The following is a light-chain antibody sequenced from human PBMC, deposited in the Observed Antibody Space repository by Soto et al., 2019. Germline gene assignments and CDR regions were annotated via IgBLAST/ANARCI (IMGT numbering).Light chain of an antibody. J-gene: IGKJ1*01. CDR3: QQYGSSPWT. CDR2: GAS. V-gene: IGKV3-20*01. Sequence: ETVLTQSPGTLSLSPGERATLSCRASQTIRSNYLAWYRQTPGQAPRLLIYGASNTATGIADRFSGSGSGTDFTLIISRLEPEDFALYDCQQYGSSPWTFGQGTQVEIK. CDR1: QTIRSNY.